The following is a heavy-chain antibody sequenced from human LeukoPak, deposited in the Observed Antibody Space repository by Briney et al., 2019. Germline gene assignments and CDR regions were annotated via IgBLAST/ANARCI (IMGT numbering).Heavy chain of an antibody. CDR2: INHSGST. Sequence: KPSETLSLTCAVYGGSFSGYYWSWIRQPPGKGLEWIGEINHSGSTNYNPSLKSRVTISVDTSKNQFSLKLSSVTAADTAVYYCARARFFWMLTISRTGFDYWGQGTLVTVSS. V-gene: IGHV4-34*01. CDR1: GGSFSGYY. CDR3: ARARFFWMLTISRTGFDY. D-gene: IGHD3-3*01. J-gene: IGHJ4*02.